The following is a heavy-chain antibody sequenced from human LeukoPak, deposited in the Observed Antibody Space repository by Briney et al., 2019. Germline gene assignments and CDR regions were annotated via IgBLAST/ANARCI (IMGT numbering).Heavy chain of an antibody. J-gene: IGHJ4*02. D-gene: IGHD2-15*01. V-gene: IGHV3-49*04. CDR3: TRSRGHYFDY. CDR1: GFSFGDYA. CDR2: IRSKAYGGTT. Sequence: GGSLRLSCPASGFSFGDYAMSRVRQAPGKGLEWVGFIRSKAYGGTTEYAASVKGRFTISRDDSKSIAYLQMKHLKTEHTAVYYCTRSRGHYFDYLGQGTLVTVSS.